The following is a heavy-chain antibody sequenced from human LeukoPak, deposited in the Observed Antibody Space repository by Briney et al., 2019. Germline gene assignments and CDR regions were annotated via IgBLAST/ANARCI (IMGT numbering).Heavy chain of an antibody. CDR2: ISAYNGNT. Sequence: ASVKVSCKASGYTFTSYGISWVRQAPGQGLEWMGWISAYNGNTNYAQKLQGRVTMTTDRSTSTAYMELRSLRSDDTAVYYCARDKAAAEIFDYWGQGTLVTVSS. CDR3: ARDKAAAEIFDY. CDR1: GYTFTSYG. V-gene: IGHV1-18*01. D-gene: IGHD6-13*01. J-gene: IGHJ4*02.